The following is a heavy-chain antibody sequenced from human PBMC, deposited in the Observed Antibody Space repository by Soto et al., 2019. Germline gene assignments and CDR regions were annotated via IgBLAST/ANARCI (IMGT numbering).Heavy chain of an antibody. V-gene: IGHV3-48*01. J-gene: IGHJ4*02. CDR3: ARDLNYGLFDY. CDR2: ISTSSTI. D-gene: IGHD4-17*01. CDR1: GFTFSSYS. Sequence: GGSLRLSCAASGFTFSSYSMNWVRQAPWKGLEWVSYISTSSTIYYADSVKGRFTISRDNAKNSLYLQMNSLRAEDTAVYYCARDLNYGLFDYWGQGTLVTVSS.